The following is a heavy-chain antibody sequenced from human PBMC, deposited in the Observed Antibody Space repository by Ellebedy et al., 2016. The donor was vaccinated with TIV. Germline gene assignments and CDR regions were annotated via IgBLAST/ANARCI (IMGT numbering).Heavy chain of an antibody. CDR1: GGSISSYY. CDR3: ARGIKWGSARSAFDI. V-gene: IGHV4-59*12. J-gene: IGHJ3*02. CDR2: IYYSGST. Sequence: SETLSLXCTVSGGSISSYYWSWIRQPPGKGLEWIGYIYYSGSTNYNPSLKSRVTISVDTSKNQFSLKLSSVTAADTAVYYCARGIKWGSARSAFDIWGQGTMVTVSS. D-gene: IGHD6-6*01.